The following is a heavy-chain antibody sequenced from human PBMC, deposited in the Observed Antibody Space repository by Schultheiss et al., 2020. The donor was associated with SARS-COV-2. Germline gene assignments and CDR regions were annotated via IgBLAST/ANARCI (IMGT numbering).Heavy chain of an antibody. CDR1: GFTFSSYS. CDR2: ISSSSSYI. Sequence: GESLKISCAASGFTFSSYSMNWVRQAPGKGLEWVSSISSSSSYIYYADSVKGRFTISRDNSKNTLYLQMNSLRAEDTAVYYCARVISSSADAFDIWGQGTTVTVSS. V-gene: IGHV3-21*01. J-gene: IGHJ3*02. D-gene: IGHD6-6*01. CDR3: ARVISSSADAFDI.